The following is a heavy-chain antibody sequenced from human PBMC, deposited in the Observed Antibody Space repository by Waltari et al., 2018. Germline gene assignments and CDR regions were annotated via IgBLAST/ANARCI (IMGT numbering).Heavy chain of an antibody. CDR1: GGSISSSSYY. D-gene: IGHD3-10*01. V-gene: IGHV4-39*07. J-gene: IGHJ4*02. CDR2: IYYSWST. CDR3: ARASPRGITIPYYFDY. Sequence: QLQLQESGPGLVKPSETLSLTCTVSGGSISSSSYYWGWIRQPPGKGLEWIGSIYYSWSTYYNPSLKSRVTISVDTSKNQFSLKLSSVTAADTAVYYCARASPRGITIPYYFDYWGQGTLVTVSS.